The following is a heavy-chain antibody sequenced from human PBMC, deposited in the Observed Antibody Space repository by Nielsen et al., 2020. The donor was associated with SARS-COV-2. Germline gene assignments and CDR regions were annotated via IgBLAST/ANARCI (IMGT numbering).Heavy chain of an antibody. V-gene: IGHV3-74*01. CDR3: ARDHNWNYGSDWFDP. Sequence: GRPLTLSCAASGFTFSSYWMHWVRHAPGKGLEWVSRLNSDGSSTSYADSVKGRFTISRDNAKNTLYLQMNSLSAEDTAVYYCARDHNWNYGSDWFDPWGQGTLVTVSS. J-gene: IGHJ5*02. CDR1: GFTFSSYW. CDR2: LNSDGSST. D-gene: IGHD1-7*01.